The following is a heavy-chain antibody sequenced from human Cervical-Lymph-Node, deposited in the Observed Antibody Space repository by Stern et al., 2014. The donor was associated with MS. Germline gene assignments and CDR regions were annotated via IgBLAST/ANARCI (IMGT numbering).Heavy chain of an antibody. V-gene: IGHV1-69*18. CDR1: GGSFSSYA. Sequence: QVQLVQSGADVKQPGSSVKVSCKASGGSFSSYAISWVRQAPGQGLEWMASILPFSDTPKYTQKLQGRVTIPADESTSTAYREMSGLRSGDTAVYYCARTRSKFDGFDPWGQGTLVTVSS. CDR2: ILPFSDTP. CDR3: ARTRSKFDGFDP. D-gene: IGHD3-10*01. J-gene: IGHJ5*02.